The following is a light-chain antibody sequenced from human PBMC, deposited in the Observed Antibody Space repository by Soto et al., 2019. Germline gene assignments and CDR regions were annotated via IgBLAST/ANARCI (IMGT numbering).Light chain of an antibody. CDR2: GAS. J-gene: IGKJ1*01. CDR1: QSVSSSY. V-gene: IGKV3-20*01. Sequence: EIVLTQSPATLSLSPGERATLSCRASQSVSSSYLAWYQQKPCQAPRLLIYGASSRATGIPDRFSASGSGTDFTLAIRRLEPEDFAVYYCQQYGSLPWMFGQGTKVEIK. CDR3: QQYGSLPWM.